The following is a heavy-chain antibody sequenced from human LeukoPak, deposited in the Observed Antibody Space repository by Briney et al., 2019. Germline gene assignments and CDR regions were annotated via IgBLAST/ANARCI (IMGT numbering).Heavy chain of an antibody. CDR2: IYYSGST. Sequence: PETLSLTCTVSGGSISSYYWSWIRQPPGKGLGWIGYIYYSGSTNYNPSRKSRVTISVDTSKNQFSLKLSSVTAADTAVYYCARAIGYCSSTSCYVYPGFYYYYGMDVWGQGTTVTVSS. V-gene: IGHV4-59*08. CDR1: GGSISSYY. CDR3: ARAIGYCSSTSCYVYPGFYYYYGMDV. J-gene: IGHJ6*02. D-gene: IGHD2-2*01.